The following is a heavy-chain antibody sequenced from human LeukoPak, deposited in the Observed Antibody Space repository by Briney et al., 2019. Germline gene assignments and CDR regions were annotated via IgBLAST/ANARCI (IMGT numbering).Heavy chain of an antibody. CDR3: ARDSGRGAQFDY. D-gene: IGHD3-10*01. CDR1: GFTLSDHY. CDR2: IRDKDQGYST. V-gene: IGHV3-72*01. J-gene: IGHJ4*02. Sequence: GGSLRLSCTASGFTLSDHYMDWLRQAPGKGLEWVGRIRDKDQGYSTTFAASVKGRLTISRDDLKNSLYLQMSSLRTEDTAVYYCARDSGRGAQFDYWGQGTLVTVSS.